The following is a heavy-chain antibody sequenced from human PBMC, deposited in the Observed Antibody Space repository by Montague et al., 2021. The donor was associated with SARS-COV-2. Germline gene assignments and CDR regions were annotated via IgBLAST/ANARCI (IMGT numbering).Heavy chain of an antibody. D-gene: IGHD3-10*01. CDR1: GDSISDYY. Sequence: SETLSLTCTVSGDSISDYYWSWIRQPPGMGLEWIGYIFRSGATSYNPPLKSRVLISLDTSKSQFSLRLSSVTAADTAIYYCARTSRGSCYFYGVDVWGQGTTVTVSS. V-gene: IGHV4-59*01. CDR2: IFRSGAT. J-gene: IGHJ6*02. CDR3: ARTSRGSCYFYGVDV.